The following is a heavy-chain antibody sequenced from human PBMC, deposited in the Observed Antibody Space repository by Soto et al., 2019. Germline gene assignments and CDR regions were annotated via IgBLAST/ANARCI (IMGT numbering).Heavy chain of an antibody. CDR1: GYTFTSYG. Sequence: GPSVNVSCKASGYTFTSYGISWVRQAPGQGLEWMGRISAYNGNTNYAQKLQGRVTMTTDTSTSTAYMELRSLRSDDTAVYYCARDFPLGLRFRARAIWFGESHWFDPWGQGTLVTVSS. D-gene: IGHD3-10*01. J-gene: IGHJ5*02. CDR3: ARDFPLGLRFRARAIWFGESHWFDP. V-gene: IGHV1-18*01. CDR2: ISAYNGNT.